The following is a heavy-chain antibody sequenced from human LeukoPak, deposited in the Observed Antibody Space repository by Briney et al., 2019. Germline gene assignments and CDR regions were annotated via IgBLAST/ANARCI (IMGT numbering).Heavy chain of an antibody. Sequence: SQTLSLTCTVSGGSISSGGYYWSWIRQPPGKGLEWIGYIYHSGSTYYNPSLKSRVTISVDRSKKKFSLKLTSVTAADTAVYYCARRRDGPHPGFHYFYYMDVWGKGTTVTVSS. CDR3: ARRRDGPHPGFHYFYYMDV. CDR1: GGSISSGGYY. J-gene: IGHJ6*03. CDR2: IYHSGST. V-gene: IGHV4-30-2*02. D-gene: IGHD5-24*01.